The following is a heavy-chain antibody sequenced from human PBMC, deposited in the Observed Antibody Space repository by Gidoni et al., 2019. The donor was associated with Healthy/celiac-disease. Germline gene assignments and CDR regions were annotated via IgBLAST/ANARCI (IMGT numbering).Heavy chain of an antibody. CDR1: GASFGSYY. CDR3: ARDRWSSSGYPYYYGMDV. V-gene: IGHV4-59*01. J-gene: IGHJ6*02. Sequence: QVQLQESGPGLVKPSETLSLTGTVPGASFGSYYWSWIRQPPGKVLEWIWYIYYSGSTNYNPSLKSRVTISVDTSKNQFSLKLSSVTAADTAVYYCARDRWSSSGYPYYYGMDVWGQGTTVTVSS. CDR2: IYYSGST. D-gene: IGHD3-22*01.